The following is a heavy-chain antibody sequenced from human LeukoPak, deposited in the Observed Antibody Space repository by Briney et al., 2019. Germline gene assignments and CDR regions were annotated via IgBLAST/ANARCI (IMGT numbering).Heavy chain of an antibody. CDR3: ARDHTFTVPTGY. CDR1: GYTFTSYG. CDR2: ISAYNGNT. J-gene: IGHJ4*02. V-gene: IGHV1-18*03. Sequence: ASVKVSCKASGYTFTSYGISWVRQAPGQGLEWMGWISAYNGNTNYAQKFQGRVTMTTDTSTTTAYMELRSLRSDDMAVYYCARDHTFTVPTGYWGQGTLVTVSS. D-gene: IGHD4-17*01.